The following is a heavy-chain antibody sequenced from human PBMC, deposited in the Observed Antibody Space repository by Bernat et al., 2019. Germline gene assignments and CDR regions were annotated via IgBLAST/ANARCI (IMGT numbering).Heavy chain of an antibody. CDR1: GGSFSGYY. CDR2: INHSGST. D-gene: IGHD4-11*01. Sequence: QVQLQQWGAGLLKPSETLSLTCAVYGGSFSGYYWSWIRQPPGKGLEWIGEINHSGSTNYNPSLKSRVTISADTSKNQFSLKLSSVIAADTAVYYCASDCAVTGTDYWGQGTLVTVSS. J-gene: IGHJ4*02. CDR3: ASDCAVTGTDY. V-gene: IGHV4-34*01.